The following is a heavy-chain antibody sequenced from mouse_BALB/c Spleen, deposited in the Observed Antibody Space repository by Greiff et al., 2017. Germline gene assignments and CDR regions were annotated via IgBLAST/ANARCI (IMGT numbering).Heavy chain of an antibody. D-gene: IGHD1-2*01. CDR2: ISSGRSTI. J-gene: IGHJ4*01. CDR3: ARSLRRGGYAMDY. Sequence: EVKLVESGGGLVQPGGSRKLSCAASGFTFSSFGMHWVRQAPEKGLEWVAYISSGRSTIYYADTVKGRFTISRDNPKNTLFLQMTSLRSEDTAMYYCARSLRRGGYAMDYWGQGTSVTVSS. CDR1: GFTFSSFG. V-gene: IGHV5-17*02.